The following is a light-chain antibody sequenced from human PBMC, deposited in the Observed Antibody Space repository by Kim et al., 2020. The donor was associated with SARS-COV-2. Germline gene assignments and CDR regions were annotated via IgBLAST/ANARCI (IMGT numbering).Light chain of an antibody. V-gene: IGKV1D-13*01. CDR1: RRIPTT. CDR3: KQFTNYDHS. Sequence: ASVADRVSISCPAGRRIPTTFAWYQQRSEHDPKRLIYDVSNLESGVPTRFSGRGSGTDFGLTFSGLQPEDFATYYCKQFTNYDHSFGQGTRLEIK. CDR2: DVS. J-gene: IGKJ5*01.